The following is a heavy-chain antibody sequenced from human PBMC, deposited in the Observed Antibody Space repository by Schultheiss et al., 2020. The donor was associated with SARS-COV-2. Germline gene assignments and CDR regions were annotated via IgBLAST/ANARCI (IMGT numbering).Heavy chain of an antibody. D-gene: IGHD5-18*01. CDR1: GFTFSSYE. Sequence: GGSLRLSCAASGFTFSSYEMNWVRQAPGKGLEWVSYISSSGSTIYYADSVKGRFTISRDNAKNSLYLQMNSLRAEDTAVYYCAREIGGYSYGSWGQGTMVTVSS. CDR2: ISSSGSTI. CDR3: AREIGGYSYGS. J-gene: IGHJ3*01. V-gene: IGHV3-48*03.